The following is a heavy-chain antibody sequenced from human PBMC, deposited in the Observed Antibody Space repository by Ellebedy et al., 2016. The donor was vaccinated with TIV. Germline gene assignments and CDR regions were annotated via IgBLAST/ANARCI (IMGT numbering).Heavy chain of an antibody. J-gene: IGHJ3*02. Sequence: AASVKVSCKASGYTFTSYGISWVRQAPGQGLEWMGWISAYNGNTNYAQKLQGRVTMTTDTSTITAYMELRSLRSEDTAVYYCAVGVYYDSSGSNAFDIWGQGTMVTVSS. CDR2: ISAYNGNT. V-gene: IGHV1-18*01. CDR1: GYTFTSYG. D-gene: IGHD3-22*01. CDR3: AVGVYYDSSGSNAFDI.